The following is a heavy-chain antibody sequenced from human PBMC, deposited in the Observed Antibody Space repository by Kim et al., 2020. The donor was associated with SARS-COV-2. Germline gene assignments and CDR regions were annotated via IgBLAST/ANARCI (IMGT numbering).Heavy chain of an antibody. J-gene: IGHJ1*01. CDR3: ATAGYSSGWFSFFQH. Sequence: ADSVKGRFSIFRDNSRNTVYLRMNSLTSNDTSVYYCATAGYSSGWFSFFQHWGPGTLVTVSS. D-gene: IGHD6-19*01. V-gene: IGHV3-30*01.